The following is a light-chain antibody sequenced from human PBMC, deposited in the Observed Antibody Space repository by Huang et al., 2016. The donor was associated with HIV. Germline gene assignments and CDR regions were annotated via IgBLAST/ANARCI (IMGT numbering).Light chain of an antibody. CDR3: QQYGNSPRT. V-gene: IGKV3-20*01. CDR2: GAS. Sequence: EIVLTQSPGILSLSPGERATLSCRASQSVSNNYVAGYQQEAGQAPRLLIYGASNRATDIPGRFSGSGSGTDFTLTISRLEPEDFVVYYCQQYGNSPRTFGQGTKVEMK. J-gene: IGKJ1*01. CDR1: QSVSNNY.